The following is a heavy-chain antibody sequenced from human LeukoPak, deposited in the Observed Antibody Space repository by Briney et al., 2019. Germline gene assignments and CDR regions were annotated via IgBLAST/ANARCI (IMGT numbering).Heavy chain of an antibody. Sequence: PGGSLRLFCAASGFTFSSYRMNWVRQAPGEGREWVSSVSSSSASIYIADSLKGRFTISRDNVKNSLFLQMNSLSDEDTAVYYCARDFLTGYFDYWGQGTLVTVSS. CDR2: VSSSSASI. V-gene: IGHV3-48*02. CDR1: GFTFSSYR. CDR3: ARDFLTGYFDY. D-gene: IGHD3-9*01. J-gene: IGHJ4*02.